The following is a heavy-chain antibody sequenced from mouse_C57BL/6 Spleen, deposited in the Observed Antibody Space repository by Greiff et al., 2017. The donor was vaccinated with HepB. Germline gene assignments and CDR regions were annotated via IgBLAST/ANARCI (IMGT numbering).Heavy chain of an antibody. J-gene: IGHJ2*01. V-gene: IGHV1-81*01. CDR2: IYPRSGNT. CDR3: ARGHYYSNYGDYFDY. CDR1: GYTFTSYG. D-gene: IGHD2-5*01. Sequence: QVQLKESGAELARPGASVKLSCKASGYTFTSYGISWVKQRTGQGLEWIGEIYPRSGNTYYNEKFKGKATLTADKSSSTAYMELRSLTSEDSAVYFCARGHYYSNYGDYFDYWGQGTTLTVSS.